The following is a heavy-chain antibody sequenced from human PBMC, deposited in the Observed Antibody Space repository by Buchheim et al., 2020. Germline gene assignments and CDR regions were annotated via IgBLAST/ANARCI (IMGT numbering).Heavy chain of an antibody. Sequence: DVQLVESGGGLVQPGGSLRLSCAASGFTFSSYEXNWVRQAPGKGLEWVSYISSSGSTIYYAASVKGRFTXPRDNAKNSLYLQMSSLRAEDTAVYYCARGCSGGSCEPSYYYYYGMDVWGQGTT. CDR2: ISSSGSTI. J-gene: IGHJ6*02. CDR1: GFTFSSYE. D-gene: IGHD2-15*01. V-gene: IGHV3-48*03. CDR3: ARGCSGGSCEPSYYYYYGMDV.